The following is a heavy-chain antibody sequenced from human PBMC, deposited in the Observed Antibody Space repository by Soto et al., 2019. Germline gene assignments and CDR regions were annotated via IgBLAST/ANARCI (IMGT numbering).Heavy chain of an antibody. J-gene: IGHJ4*02. CDR1: GGSISRSSYY. D-gene: IGHD3-22*01. Sequence: SETLSLTCTVSGGSISRSSYYWGWIRQPSGQGLEWLGTIYSLGNTYYNPSLKSRVTISVDKSKSQLFLKLSSVTAPDTAVYYCARQIYDSSGYYYAYWGQGTLVTVSS. CDR2: IYSLGNT. V-gene: IGHV4-39*01. CDR3: ARQIYDSSGYYYAY.